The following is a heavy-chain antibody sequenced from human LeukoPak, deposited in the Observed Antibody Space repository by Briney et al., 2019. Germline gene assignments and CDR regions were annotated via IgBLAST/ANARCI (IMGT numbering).Heavy chain of an antibody. V-gene: IGHV3-30-3*02. J-gene: IGHJ6*02. CDR1: GFTFSSYA. CDR2: ISYDGSNK. D-gene: IGHD6-19*01. Sequence: GGSLRLSCAASGFTFSSYAMHWVRQAPGKGLEWVAVISYDGSNKYYADSVKGRFTISRDNSKNTLYLQMNSLRVEDTAVYYCAKPRTSSGWLDYYYYGMDVWGQGTTVTVSS. CDR3: AKPRTSSGWLDYYYYGMDV.